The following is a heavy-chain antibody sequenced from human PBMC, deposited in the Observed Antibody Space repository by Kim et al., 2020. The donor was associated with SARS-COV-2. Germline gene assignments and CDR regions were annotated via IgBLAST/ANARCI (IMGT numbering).Heavy chain of an antibody. D-gene: IGHD5-12*01. J-gene: IGHJ4*02. CDR2: T. V-gene: IGHV4-59*09. Sequence: TNYHPSLKSRVTMSVDTSKNQFSLNLTSVTPADTAVYYCARGGVATIGSYWGQGTLVSVSS. CDR3: ARGGVATIGSY.